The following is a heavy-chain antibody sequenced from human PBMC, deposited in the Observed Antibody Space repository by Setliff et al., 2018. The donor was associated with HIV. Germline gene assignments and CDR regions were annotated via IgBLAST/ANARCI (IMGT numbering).Heavy chain of an antibody. CDR1: GGSISSSTW. CDR3: ARHRSYGDYDPNWFDP. Sequence: PSETLSLTCAVSGGSISSSTWWSWVRQPPGKGLEWIGEIYHSGSTNYKPSLKSRVTISVDMSKNQFSLKLNSVTAADTAIYYCARHRSYGDYDPNWFDPWGRGTLVTVSS. V-gene: IGHV4-4*02. CDR2: IYHSGST. D-gene: IGHD4-17*01. J-gene: IGHJ5*02.